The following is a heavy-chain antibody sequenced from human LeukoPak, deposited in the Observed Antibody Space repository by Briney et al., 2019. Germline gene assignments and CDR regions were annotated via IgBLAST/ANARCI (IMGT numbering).Heavy chain of an antibody. V-gene: IGHV3-21*01. CDR2: ISSSSTYI. CDR3: ARENHGSFDY. Sequence: GGSLRLSCAASGFSFSTYYVNWVRQAPGKGLEWVSCISSSSTYIYYADSVRGRFATSRDNAKNSLYLQMNSLRAEDTAVYYCARENHGSFDYWGQGSLVTVSS. D-gene: IGHD1-14*01. J-gene: IGHJ4*02. CDR1: GFSFSTYY.